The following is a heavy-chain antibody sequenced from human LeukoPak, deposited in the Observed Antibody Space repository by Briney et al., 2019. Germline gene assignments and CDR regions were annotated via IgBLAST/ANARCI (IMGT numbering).Heavy chain of an antibody. CDR3: ARDFRVAAHLTHYYYYGMDV. J-gene: IGHJ6*02. Sequence: GGSLRLSCVASGLTFNRYWMSWLRQVPGKGLEWVANIKQDGTETHYVDSVKGRFTISRDNAKSSLYLQMNSLRAEDTAVYYCARDFRVAAHLTHYYYYGMDVWGQGTTVTVSS. D-gene: IGHD6-6*01. CDR2: IKQDGTET. CDR1: GLTFNRYW. V-gene: IGHV3-7*03.